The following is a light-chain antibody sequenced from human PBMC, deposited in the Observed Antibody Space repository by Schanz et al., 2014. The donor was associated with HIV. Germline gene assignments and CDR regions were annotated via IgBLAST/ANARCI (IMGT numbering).Light chain of an antibody. CDR2: GAS. CDR3: QQYGSSPWT. V-gene: IGKV3-20*01. J-gene: IGKJ1*01. Sequence: EIVLTQSPGTVALSPGDRITLTCRASQSVSTTSLAWYLHKPGQSPRLLIYGASFRAAGIPDRFSGSGAGTYFTLTISRLEPEDFAVYYCQQYGSSPWTFGQGTRVDVK. CDR1: QSVSTTS.